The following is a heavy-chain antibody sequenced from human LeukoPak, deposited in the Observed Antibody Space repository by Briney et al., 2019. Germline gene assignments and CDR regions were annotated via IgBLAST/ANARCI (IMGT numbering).Heavy chain of an antibody. CDR2: ISSSGSTI. Sequence: GGSLRLSCAASGFTFSSYEMNWVRQAPGKGLERVSYISSSGSTIYYADSVKGRFTISRDNAKNSLYLQMNSLRAEDTAVYYCARGPGHYYYYYYMDVWGKGTTVTVSS. V-gene: IGHV3-48*03. J-gene: IGHJ6*03. CDR1: GFTFSSYE. CDR3: ARGPGHYYYYYYMDV.